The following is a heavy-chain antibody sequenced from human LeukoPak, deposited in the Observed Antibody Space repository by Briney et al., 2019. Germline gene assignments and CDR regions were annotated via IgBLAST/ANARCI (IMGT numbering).Heavy chain of an antibody. CDR1: GLTVTNNY. CDR2: LYSNGDT. D-gene: IGHD4-17*01. J-gene: IGHJ1*01. Sequence: GSLRLSCAASGLTVTNNYWHWVRQPPGKGPEWISLLYSNGDTKYADSVKGRFTFSRDNSKNTLYLQMNGLRAEDTAVYYCTYGDYPLTYWGQGTLVTVSS. CDR3: TYGDYPLTY. V-gene: IGHV3-66*01.